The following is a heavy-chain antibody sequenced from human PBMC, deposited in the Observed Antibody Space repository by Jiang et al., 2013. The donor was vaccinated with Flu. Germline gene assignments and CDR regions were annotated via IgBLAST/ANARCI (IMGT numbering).Heavy chain of an antibody. J-gene: IGHJ6*02. CDR3: AKDRNYGGTGGMDV. Sequence: VQLLESGGGVVQPGRSLRLSCAASGFTFITYGMHWARQAPGKGLEWVALISLDGSNKYYVDSVKGRFTISRDNSKNMMFLQMNSLRADDTAIYFCAKDRNYGGTGGMDVWGQGTTVTVSS. D-gene: IGHD4/OR15-4a*01. CDR1: GFTFITYG. V-gene: IGHV3-30*18. CDR2: ISLDGSNK.